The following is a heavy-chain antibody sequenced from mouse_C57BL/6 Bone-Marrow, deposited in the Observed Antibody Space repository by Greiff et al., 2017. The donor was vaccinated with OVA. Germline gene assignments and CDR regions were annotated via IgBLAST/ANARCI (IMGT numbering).Heavy chain of an antibody. J-gene: IGHJ2*01. V-gene: IGHV14-3*01. CDR2: IDPANGNT. CDR3: ARLYGSFDY. CDR1: GFTIKNTY. D-gene: IGHD1-1*01. Sequence: VHVKQSVAELVRPGASVKLSCTASGFTIKNTYMHWVKQRPEQGLEWIGRIDPANGNTKYAPKFQGKATITADTSSNTAYLQLSSLTSEDTAIYYCARLYGSFDYWGQGTTLTVSS.